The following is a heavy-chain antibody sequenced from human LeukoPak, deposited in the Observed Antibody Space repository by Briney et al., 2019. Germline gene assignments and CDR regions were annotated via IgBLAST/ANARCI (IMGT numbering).Heavy chain of an antibody. Sequence: SETLSLTCTVSGGSISSYYWSWIRQPPGRGLEWIGYIYYSGSTNYNPSLKSRVTISVDTSKNQFSLKLSSVTAADTAVYYCATYSILNAREFRYWGQGTLVTVTS. V-gene: IGHV4-59*01. CDR1: GGSISSYY. CDR2: IYYSGST. CDR3: ATYSILNAREFRY. D-gene: IGHD4-11*01. J-gene: IGHJ1*01.